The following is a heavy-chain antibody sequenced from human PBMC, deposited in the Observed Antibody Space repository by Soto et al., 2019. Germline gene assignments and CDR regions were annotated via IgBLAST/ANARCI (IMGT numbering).Heavy chain of an antibody. V-gene: IGHV5-51*01. CDR3: ARVQRYYYEVPRYYYMDV. CDR2: IYPGDSDT. D-gene: IGHD3-22*01. CDR1: GYSFTSYW. Sequence: PGESLKISCKGSGYSFTSYWIGWVRQMPGKGLEWMGIIYPGDSDTRYSPSFQGQVTIPADKSISTAYLQWSSLKASDTAMYYCARVQRYYYEVPRYYYMDVWGKGTTVTVSS. J-gene: IGHJ6*03.